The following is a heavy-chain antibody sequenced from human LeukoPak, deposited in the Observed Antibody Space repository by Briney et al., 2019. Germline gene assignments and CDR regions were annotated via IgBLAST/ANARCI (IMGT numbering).Heavy chain of an antibody. V-gene: IGHV5-51*01. CDR2: IYPGDSDT. J-gene: IGHJ4*02. Sequence: GESLKISCKGSGHSFTSYWIAWVRQMPGKGLEWMGIIYPGDSDTRYSPSFQGKVSISADKSISTAYLQWSSLQSSDTATYYCARRPPYNPFDYWGQGTLVTVSS. CDR1: GHSFTSYW. D-gene: IGHD1-1*01. CDR3: ARRPPYNPFDY.